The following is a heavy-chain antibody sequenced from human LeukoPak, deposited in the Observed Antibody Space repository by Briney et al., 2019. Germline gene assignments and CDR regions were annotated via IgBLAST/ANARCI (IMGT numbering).Heavy chain of an antibody. V-gene: IGHV3-23*01. J-gene: IGHJ4*02. Sequence: QAGGSLRLSCAASGFTFSSYAMSWVRQAPGKGLEWVSAISGSGGSTYYADSVKGRFTISRDNSKNTLYLQMNSLRAEDTAVYYCAKAPELLKYYYDSSGYRALFYWGQGTLVTVSS. D-gene: IGHD3-22*01. CDR1: GFTFSSYA. CDR3: AKAPELLKYYYDSSGYRALFY. CDR2: ISGSGGST.